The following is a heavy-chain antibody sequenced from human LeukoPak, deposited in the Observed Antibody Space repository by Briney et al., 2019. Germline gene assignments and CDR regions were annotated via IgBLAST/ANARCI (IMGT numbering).Heavy chain of an antibody. CDR3: AKGEGYYYDSSGYYLDY. Sequence: GESLRLSCAASGFTFSSYAMSWVRQAPGKGLEWVSAISGSGGSTYYADSVKGRFTISRDNSKNTLYLQMNSLRAEDTAVYYCAKGEGYYYDSSGYYLDYWGQGTLVTVSS. CDR2: ISGSGGST. J-gene: IGHJ4*02. D-gene: IGHD3-22*01. V-gene: IGHV3-23*01. CDR1: GFTFSSYA.